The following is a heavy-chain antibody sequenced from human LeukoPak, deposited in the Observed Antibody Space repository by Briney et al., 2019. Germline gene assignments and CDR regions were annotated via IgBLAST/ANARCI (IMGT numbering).Heavy chain of an antibody. CDR1: GGSFSGYY. Sequence: SETLSLTCAVYGGSFSGYYWSWIRQPPGKGLEWIGEINHSGSTNYNPSLKSRVTISIDTSKNQFSLKLSSVTAADTAVYYCARSGYSSNWSFDYWGQGTLVTVSS. J-gene: IGHJ4*02. CDR3: ARSGYSSNWSFDY. D-gene: IGHD6-13*01. V-gene: IGHV4-34*01. CDR2: INHSGST.